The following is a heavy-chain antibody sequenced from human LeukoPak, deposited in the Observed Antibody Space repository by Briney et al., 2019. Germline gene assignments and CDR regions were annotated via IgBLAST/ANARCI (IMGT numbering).Heavy chain of an antibody. CDR3: ARDLGSGYSGYVPFDY. CDR2: ISSSSSYT. D-gene: IGHD5-12*01. Sequence: GGSLRLSCAASGFTFSDYYMSWIRQAPGKGLEWVSYISSSSSYTNYADSVKGRFTIPRDNAKNSLYLQMNSLRAEDTAVYYCARDLGSGYSGYVPFDYWGQGTLVTVSS. J-gene: IGHJ4*02. CDR1: GFTFSDYY. V-gene: IGHV3-11*06.